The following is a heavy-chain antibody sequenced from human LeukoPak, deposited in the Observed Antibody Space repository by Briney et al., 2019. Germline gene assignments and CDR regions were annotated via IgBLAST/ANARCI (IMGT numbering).Heavy chain of an antibody. Sequence: SETLSLTCTVSGGSISSYYWSWMRQPPGKGLEWIGYIYTSGSTNYNPSLKSRVTISVDTSKNQFSLKLSSVTAADTAVYYCARGKALQLLALFYYYMDVWGKGTTVTVSS. D-gene: IGHD2-2*01. CDR2: IYTSGST. J-gene: IGHJ6*03. V-gene: IGHV4-4*09. CDR3: ARGKALQLLALFYYYMDV. CDR1: GGSISSYY.